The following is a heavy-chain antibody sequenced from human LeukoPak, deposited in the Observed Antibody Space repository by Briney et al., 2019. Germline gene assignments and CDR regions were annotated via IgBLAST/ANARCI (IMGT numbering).Heavy chain of an antibody. CDR2: IYYSGST. D-gene: IGHD5-24*01. J-gene: IGHJ4*02. Sequence: SETLSLTCTVSGGSISSSSYYWGWIRQPPGKGLEWIGSIYYSGSTYYNPSLKSRVTISVDTSKNQFSLKLSSVTAADTAVYYCARQRGDGYLGYWGQGTLVTVSS. CDR1: GGSISSSSYY. V-gene: IGHV4-39*01. CDR3: ARQRGDGYLGY.